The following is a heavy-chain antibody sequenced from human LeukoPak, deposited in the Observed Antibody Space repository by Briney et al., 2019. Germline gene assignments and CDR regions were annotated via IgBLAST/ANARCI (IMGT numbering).Heavy chain of an antibody. D-gene: IGHD3-9*01. Sequence: GGSLRLSCVGSGFTFSGYWMSWVRQAPGKGLEWVANIKQDGSEKYYVDSVEGRFTISRDNSKNTLYLQMNSLRAEDTAVYYCARGILTGYPYFDYWGQGTLLTVSS. J-gene: IGHJ4*02. CDR3: ARGILTGYPYFDY. CDR1: GFTFSGYW. V-gene: IGHV3-7*04. CDR2: IKQDGSEK.